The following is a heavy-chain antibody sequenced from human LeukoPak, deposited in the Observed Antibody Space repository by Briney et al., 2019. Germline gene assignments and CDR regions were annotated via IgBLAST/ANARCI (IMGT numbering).Heavy chain of an antibody. CDR2: INPGGDNP. Sequence: GASVKVSCKASGFTFSNYYMHWVRQAPGQGLEWMGIINPGGDNPWFAQDFQGRVALTRDTSTSTIYMELSGLRSEDTAAYYCTRDKSLYARGWWFDPWGQGTLVTVSS. CDR3: TRDKSLYARGWWFDP. J-gene: IGHJ5*02. CDR1: GFTFSNYY. V-gene: IGHV1-46*03. D-gene: IGHD2-2*01.